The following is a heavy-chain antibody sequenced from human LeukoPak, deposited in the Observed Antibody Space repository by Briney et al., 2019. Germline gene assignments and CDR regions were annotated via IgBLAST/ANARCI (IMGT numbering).Heavy chain of an antibody. CDR2: FDPEDVET. Sequence: ASVKVSCKVSGYTLTELSMHWVRQAPGKGLEWMGGFDPEDVETIYVQKFQGRVTMTEDTSTDTAFMELSSLRSEDTAVYYCATGLDWFLDYWGQGTLVTVSS. J-gene: IGHJ4*02. CDR3: ATGLDWFLDY. V-gene: IGHV1-24*01. D-gene: IGHD3-9*01. CDR1: GYTLTELS.